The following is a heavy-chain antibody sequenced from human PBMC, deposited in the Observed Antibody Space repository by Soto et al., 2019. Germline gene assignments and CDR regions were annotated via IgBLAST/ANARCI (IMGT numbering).Heavy chain of an antibody. CDR3: ARDRGNDAGWFDP. Sequence: LSLTCTVSGGSGSSGSYYWSWIRQPPGKGLEWIGYIYYSGSTNYNPSLKSRVTIAVDTYKNQFSLKLSSVTAADTAVYYCARDRGNDAGWFDPWGQGTLVTVSS. V-gene: IGHV4-61*01. D-gene: IGHD1-1*01. CDR2: IYYSGST. CDR1: GGSGSSGSYY. J-gene: IGHJ5*02.